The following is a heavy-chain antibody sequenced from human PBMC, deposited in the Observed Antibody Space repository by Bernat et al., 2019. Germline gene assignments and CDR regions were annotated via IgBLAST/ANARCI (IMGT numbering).Heavy chain of an antibody. CDR2: IYYSGST. Sequence: QVQLQESGPGLVKPSETLSLTCTVSGGSISSHYWNWIRQPPGKELEWIGYIYYSGSTNYNPSLKSRVTISIDTSRTQFSLKLSSVTAADTAVYYCARLGSCSGGHWYGDRYFDLWGRGTLVTVSS. J-gene: IGHJ2*01. CDR1: GGSISSHY. D-gene: IGHD2-15*01. V-gene: IGHV4-59*11. CDR3: ARLGSCSGGHWYGDRYFDL.